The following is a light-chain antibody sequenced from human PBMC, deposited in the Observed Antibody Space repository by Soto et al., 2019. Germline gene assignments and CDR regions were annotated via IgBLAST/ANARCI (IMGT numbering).Light chain of an antibody. J-gene: IGLJ2*01. Sequence: QSALTQPASVSGSPGQSITISCTGTSSDIGGYNFVSWYQQHPGKAPKLMLYDVNIRPSGVSNRFSGSKSGNTASLTISGLAAEDEDDYYCTSWTTSTTMVFGGGTKVTVL. CDR3: TSWTTSTTMV. V-gene: IGLV2-14*03. CDR1: SSDIGGYNF. CDR2: DVN.